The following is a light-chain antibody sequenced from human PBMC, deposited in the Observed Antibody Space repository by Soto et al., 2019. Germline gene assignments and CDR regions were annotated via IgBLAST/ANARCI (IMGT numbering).Light chain of an antibody. CDR1: QSVSSSY. J-gene: IGKJ5*01. V-gene: IGKV3-20*01. CDR3: QQYGSSLLA. CDR2: GAS. Sequence: ELVLTQSPGTLSLSPGERATLSCRASQSVSSSYLAWYQQHPGQDPSLLIYGASSRATGIPDRFSGSGSGTDFNLTISRLEPEDFAVYYCQQYGSSLLAFGQGTRLEIK.